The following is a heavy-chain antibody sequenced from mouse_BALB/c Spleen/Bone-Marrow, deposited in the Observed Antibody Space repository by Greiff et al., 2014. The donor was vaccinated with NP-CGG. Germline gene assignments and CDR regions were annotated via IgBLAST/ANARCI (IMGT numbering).Heavy chain of an antibody. J-gene: IGHJ4*01. Sequence: QVQLQQSGPRLVRPGASVKISCKASGYSFTSYWMHWVRQRPGQGLEWIGMIDPSDSETRINQKFKDKATLPVDKSSSTAYMQLSSPTFEDSAVYYCARGAVAMDYWGQGTSVTASS. CDR1: GYSFTSYW. V-gene: IGHV1S126*01. CDR3: ARGAVAMDY. CDR2: IDPSDSET.